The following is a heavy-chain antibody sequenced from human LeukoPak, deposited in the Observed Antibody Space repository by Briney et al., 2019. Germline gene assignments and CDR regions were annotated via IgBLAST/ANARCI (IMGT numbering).Heavy chain of an antibody. CDR1: GFTFDDYA. CDR2: ISWDGGST. D-gene: IGHD2-2*01. CDR3: AKVKVPAALLGY. V-gene: IGHV3-43D*03. Sequence: PGGSLRLSCAASGFTFDDYAMHWVRQAPGKGLEWVSLISWDGGSTYYADSVKGRFTISRDNSKNTLYLQMNSLRAEDTAVYYCAKVKVPAALLGYWGQGTLVTVSS. J-gene: IGHJ4*02.